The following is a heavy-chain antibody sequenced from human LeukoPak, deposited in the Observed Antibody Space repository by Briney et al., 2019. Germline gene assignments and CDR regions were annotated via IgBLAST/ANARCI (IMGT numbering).Heavy chain of an antibody. V-gene: IGHV1-8*01. J-gene: IGHJ5*02. CDR2: MNPNSGNR. Sequence: VASVKVSCKASGYSFTIYDINLVRQATGQGLEWMGGMNPNSGNRAYAQKVQGRVSMTRNSSLSTAYMELSNLRPEDTAVYYCAREPIVGATRYWFDPWGQGTLVTVSS. D-gene: IGHD1-26*01. CDR1: GYSFTIYD. CDR3: AREPIVGATRYWFDP.